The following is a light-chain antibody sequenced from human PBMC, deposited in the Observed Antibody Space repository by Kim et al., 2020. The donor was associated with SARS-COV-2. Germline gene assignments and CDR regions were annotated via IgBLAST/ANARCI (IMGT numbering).Light chain of an antibody. CDR2: DAS. CDR1: QNVSTY. Sequence: DIELTQSPASLSLSPGERATLSCRASQNVSTYLAWYQQRSGQAPRVLIYDASNRATGIPARFSGSGSGTDFILTISSLQPEDVAAYYCQKHSSGPLNFGGGSKVDIK. J-gene: IGKJ4*01. V-gene: IGKV3-11*01. CDR3: QKHSSGPLN.